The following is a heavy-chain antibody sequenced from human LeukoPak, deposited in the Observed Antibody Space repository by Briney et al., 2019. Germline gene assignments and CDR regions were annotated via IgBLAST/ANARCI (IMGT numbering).Heavy chain of an antibody. CDR2: ISAYNGNT. D-gene: IGHD6-19*01. CDR1: GYTFTSYG. J-gene: IGHJ4*02. CDR3: ARDHSSGWYGDY. Sequence: ASVKVSCKASGYTFTSYGISWVRQAPGQGLEWMGWISAYNGNTNYAQKLQGRVTMTTDTSISTAYMELSRLRSDDTAVYYCARDHSSGWYGDYWGQGTLVTVSS. V-gene: IGHV1-18*01.